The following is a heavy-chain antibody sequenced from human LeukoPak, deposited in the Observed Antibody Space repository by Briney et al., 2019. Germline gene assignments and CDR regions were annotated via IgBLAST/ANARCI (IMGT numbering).Heavy chain of an antibody. V-gene: IGHV4-39*02. J-gene: IGHJ4*02. D-gene: IGHD5-18*01. CDR3: ARETLDTAIVDY. CDR1: GGSISSSSYY. Sequence: PSETLSLTCTVSGGSISSSSYYGGWIRQPPGKGLEWIGSIYYSGSTYYNPSLKSRVTISVDTSKNQFSLKLSSVTAADTAVYYCARETLDTAIVDYWGQGTLVTVSS. CDR2: IYYSGST.